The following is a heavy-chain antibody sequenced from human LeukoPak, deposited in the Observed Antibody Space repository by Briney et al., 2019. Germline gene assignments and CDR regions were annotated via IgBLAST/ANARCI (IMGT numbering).Heavy chain of an antibody. D-gene: IGHD4/OR15-4a*01. V-gene: IGHV1-69*13. CDR3: ARGIYGPTPGAFDI. CDR1: GGTFSSYA. J-gene: IGHJ3*02. CDR2: IIPIFGTA. Sequence: SVKVSCKASGGTFSSYAISWVRQASGQGLEWMGGIIPIFGTANYAQKFQGRVTITADESTSTAYMELSSLRSEDTAVYYCARGIYGPTPGAFDIWGQGTMVTVSS.